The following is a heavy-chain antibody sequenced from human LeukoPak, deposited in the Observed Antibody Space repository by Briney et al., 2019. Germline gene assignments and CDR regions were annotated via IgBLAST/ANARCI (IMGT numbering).Heavy chain of an antibody. CDR2: ISYDESDK. V-gene: IGHV3-30*18. CDR1: GFTFRNYG. Sequence: RSLRLSCAVSGFTFRNYGMHWVRQAPGKGLEWVAVISYDESDKYYGDSVKGRFTISRDNSKNTLFLQMNSLRAEDTAVYFCAKDFRRADYYDSSGYYRMIDYWGQGTLVTVSS. D-gene: IGHD3-22*01. CDR3: AKDFRRADYYDSSGYYRMIDY. J-gene: IGHJ4*02.